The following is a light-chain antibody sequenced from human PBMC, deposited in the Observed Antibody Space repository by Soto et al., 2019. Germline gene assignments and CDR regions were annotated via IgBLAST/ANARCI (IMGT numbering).Light chain of an antibody. Sequence: EIVLTQSPATLSLSPGERATLSCRASQSVSSYLAWYQQKPGQAPRLLIYDASNRATGIPARFSGSGSGTDFTLTISSLEPEDFAVYYCQQRSNLWTFGHGTKLEIQ. J-gene: IGKJ2*02. V-gene: IGKV3-11*01. CDR2: DAS. CDR3: QQRSNLWT. CDR1: QSVSSY.